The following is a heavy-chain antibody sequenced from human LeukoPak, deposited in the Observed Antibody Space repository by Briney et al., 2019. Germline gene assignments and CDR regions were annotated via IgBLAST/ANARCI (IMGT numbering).Heavy chain of an antibody. CDR1: GFTFSSYA. J-gene: IGHJ4*02. Sequence: GGSLRLSCAASGFTFSSYAMSWVRQAPGKGLEWVSAISGSGGSTYYADSVKGRFTISRDNSKNTLYLQTNSLRAEDTAVYYCAKDRETRYSSNLFDYWGQGTLVTVSS. V-gene: IGHV3-23*01. CDR3: AKDRETRYSSNLFDY. D-gene: IGHD6-13*01. CDR2: ISGSGGST.